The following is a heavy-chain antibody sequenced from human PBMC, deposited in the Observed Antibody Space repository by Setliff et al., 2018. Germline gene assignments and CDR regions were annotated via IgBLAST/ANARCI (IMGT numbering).Heavy chain of an antibody. CDR2: IYYSGST. CDR1: GGSISSSSYY. D-gene: IGHD3-3*01. J-gene: IGHJ6*03. CDR3: ARDEFLEGSYYYYYYMDV. V-gene: IGHV4-39*02. Sequence: KPSETLSLTCTVSGGSISSSSYYWGWIRQPPGKGLEWIGSIYYSGSTYYNPSLKSRVTISVDTSKNQFSLKLSSVTAAATAVYYCARDEFLEGSYYYYYYMDVWGKGTTVTVSS.